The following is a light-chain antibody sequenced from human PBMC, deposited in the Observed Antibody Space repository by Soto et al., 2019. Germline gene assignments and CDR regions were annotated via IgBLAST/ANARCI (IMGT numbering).Light chain of an antibody. Sequence: EIVMTQSPATLSVYPGERATLSCRASQSVSSNLAWYQQKPGQAPRLLIYGASSRATGIPDRFSASGSGTDFTLTISRLEPEDFAVYYCQQYASSPLTFGQGTKVDI. CDR1: QSVSSN. V-gene: IGKV3-20*01. CDR3: QQYASSPLT. CDR2: GAS. J-gene: IGKJ1*01.